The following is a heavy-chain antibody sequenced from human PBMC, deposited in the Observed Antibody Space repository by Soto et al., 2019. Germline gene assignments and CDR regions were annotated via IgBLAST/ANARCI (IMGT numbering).Heavy chain of an antibody. D-gene: IGHD3-10*01. CDR3: ARRITMVRGVFDY. CDR2: IYPGDSDT. CDR1: GYTFTNYW. Sequence: PGESLKISCKGSGYTFTNYWIGWVRQMPGKGLEWMGIIYPGDSDTRYSPSFQGQVTISADKSISTAYLQWSSLKASDTAMYYCARRITMVRGVFDYWGQGTLVTVSS. V-gene: IGHV5-51*01. J-gene: IGHJ4*02.